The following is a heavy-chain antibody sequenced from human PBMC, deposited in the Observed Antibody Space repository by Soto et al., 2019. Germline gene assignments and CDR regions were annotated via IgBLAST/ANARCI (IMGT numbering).Heavy chain of an antibody. J-gene: IGHJ6*03. D-gene: IGHD3-3*01. CDR1: GFTFSTYS. Sequence: GGSLRLSCAASGFTFSTYSMNWVRQAPGKGLEWVSSISSTSSYIYYADSVQGRLTISRDNAKNSLYLQMNSLRAEDTAVYYCARVPRADFWSGYSDYNYHMDVWGKGTTVTVSS. CDR2: ISSTSSYI. CDR3: ARVPRADFWSGYSDYNYHMDV. V-gene: IGHV3-21*01.